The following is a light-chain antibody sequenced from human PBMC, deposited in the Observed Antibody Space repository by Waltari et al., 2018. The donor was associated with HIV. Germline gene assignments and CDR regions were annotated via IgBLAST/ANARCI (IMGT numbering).Light chain of an antibody. CDR2: TAT. J-gene: IGKJ3*01. CDR1: QNVKNY. V-gene: IGKV1-39*01. CDR3: QQSYFSPT. Sequence: DIQMTQYPSSLSASIGDRVNITCRASQNVKNYLNWYQQKPGQAPKILIYTATILHTGVPSRFSGSGSGTDFTLTITNLQPEDFAVYFCQQSYFSPTFGPGTTVDTK.